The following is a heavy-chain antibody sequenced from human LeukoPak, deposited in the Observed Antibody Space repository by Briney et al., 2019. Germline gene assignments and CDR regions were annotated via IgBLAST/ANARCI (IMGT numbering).Heavy chain of an antibody. CDR3: AHDVPGAEGFDY. V-gene: IGHV2-5*02. CDR1: GFSLSTTGLG. J-gene: IGHJ4*02. D-gene: IGHD1-14*01. Sequence: EAGPTLVKPTQTLTLTCTVSGFSLSTTGLGLAWIRQPPGNALEWLALNYGDDNKRYNTYLRSRLIIIKDTSKNQVDLARTNMDPVDTATYYCAHDVPGAEGFDYWGQGILVTVPS. CDR2: NYGDDNK.